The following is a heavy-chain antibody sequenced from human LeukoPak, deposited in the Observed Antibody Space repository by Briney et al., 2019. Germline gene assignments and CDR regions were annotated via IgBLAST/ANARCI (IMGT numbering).Heavy chain of an antibody. CDR3: ARAAYCSGGSCYSYFDY. CDR2: ISAYNGNT. Sequence: ASVKVSCKASGYTFTSYGISWVRQAPGQGLEWMGWISAYNGNTNYAQKLQGRVTMTTDTSTSTAYMELRSLRSDDTAVYYCARAAYCSGGSCYSYFDYWGKGTLVTVSS. CDR1: GYTFTSYG. J-gene: IGHJ4*02. V-gene: IGHV1-18*01. D-gene: IGHD2-15*01.